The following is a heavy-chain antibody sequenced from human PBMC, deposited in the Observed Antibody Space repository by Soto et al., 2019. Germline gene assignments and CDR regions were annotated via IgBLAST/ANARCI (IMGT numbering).Heavy chain of an antibody. J-gene: IGHJ4*02. CDR1: GFTFSNYW. D-gene: IGHD1-1*01. V-gene: IGHV3-7*01. CDR3: GGGTAYDF. CDR2: IKHDGSQQ. Sequence: EVHLVESGGGLVQPGGSLRLSCAASGFTFSNYWMNWVRQAPGKGLEWVANIKHDGSQQYYLDSLKGRFTVSRDNAENSLYLRMNSLRADETAVYYCGGGTAYDFWGQGTQVTVSS.